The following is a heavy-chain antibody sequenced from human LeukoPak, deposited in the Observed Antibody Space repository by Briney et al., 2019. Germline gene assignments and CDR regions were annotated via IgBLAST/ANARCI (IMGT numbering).Heavy chain of an antibody. CDR2: ISAYNGNT. D-gene: IGHD3-22*01. J-gene: IGHJ4*02. CDR3: ARATEIVVVITPPVDY. Sequence: ASVKVSCKASGYTFTSYGISWVRRAPGEGLEWMGWISAYNGNTNYAQKLQGRVTMTTDTSTSTAYMELRSLRSDDTAVYYCARATEIVVVITPPVDYWGQGTLVTVSS. V-gene: IGHV1-18*01. CDR1: GYTFTSYG.